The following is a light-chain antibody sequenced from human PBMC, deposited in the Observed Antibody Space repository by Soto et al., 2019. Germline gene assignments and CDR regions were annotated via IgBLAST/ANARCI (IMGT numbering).Light chain of an antibody. V-gene: IGKV3-20*01. CDR3: QQYGSSPLT. CDR2: GAS. CDR1: QSVSSCY. J-gene: IGKJ4*01. Sequence: DIVLTQSPGTLSLSPGERATLSCRASQSVSSCYLSWYQQKPGQAPRLLIYGASIMATGIPDRFSGSGSGTYFTLTISRQEPEDFGVYYCQQYGSSPLTFGGGTTLEIK.